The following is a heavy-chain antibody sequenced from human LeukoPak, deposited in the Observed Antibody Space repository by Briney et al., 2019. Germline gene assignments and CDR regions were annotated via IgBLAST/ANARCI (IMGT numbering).Heavy chain of an antibody. J-gene: IGHJ4*02. CDR3: ARDQNGDFWCGYCDY. CDR1: GYTFTSYY. D-gene: IGHD3-3*01. V-gene: IGHV1-46*01. Sequence: ASVKVSCKASGYTFTSYYMHWVRQAPGQGLEWMGIINPSGGSTSYAQKFQGRVTMTRDTSTSTVYMELSSLRSEDTAVYYCARDQNGDFWCGYCDYWGQGTLVTVSS. CDR2: INPSGGST.